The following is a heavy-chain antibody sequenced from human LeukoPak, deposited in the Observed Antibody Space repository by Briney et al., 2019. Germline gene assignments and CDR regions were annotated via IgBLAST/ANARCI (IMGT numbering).Heavy chain of an antibody. Sequence: GGSLRLSCAASGFTFSDYYMSWIRQAPGKGLEWVSYVSSGSSTIYYADSVKGRFTISRDNVKNSLYLQMNSLRAKDTAVYYCARDSRHHRFLYWDWFDPWGQGTLVTVSS. J-gene: IGHJ5*02. CDR1: GFTFSDYY. D-gene: IGHD1-26*01. CDR3: ARDSRHHRFLYWDWFDP. CDR2: VSSGSSTI. V-gene: IGHV3-11*04.